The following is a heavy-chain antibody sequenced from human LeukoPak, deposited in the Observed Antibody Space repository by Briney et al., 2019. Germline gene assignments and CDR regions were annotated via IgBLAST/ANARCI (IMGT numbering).Heavy chain of an antibody. Sequence: GGSLRLSCGASGFTSTSHDMHWVWQAPGKGLEYVSGISGTGGSTYYANSVKGRFIISRDNSKNTLYLQMGSLRAEDMAVYYCTRGLPGGLDSWGQGTLVTVSS. J-gene: IGHJ4*02. CDR3: TRGLPGGLDS. CDR1: GFTSTSHD. V-gene: IGHV3-64*01. D-gene: IGHD3-10*01. CDR2: ISGTGGST.